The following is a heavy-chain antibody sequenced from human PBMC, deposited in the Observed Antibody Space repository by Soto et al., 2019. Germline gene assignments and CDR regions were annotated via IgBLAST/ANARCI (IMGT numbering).Heavy chain of an antibody. J-gene: IGHJ4*02. CDR3: SKPLDY. V-gene: IGHV3-7*01. CDR2: INHDGSEK. CDR1: GFTFNSNW. Sequence: PGGSLRLSCAASGFTFNSNWMDWVRQAPGKGLEWVGNINHDGSEKNYVDSVKGRFTISRDNAKNSLYLQMSSLTAEDSALYYCSKPLDYWGQGALVTVSS.